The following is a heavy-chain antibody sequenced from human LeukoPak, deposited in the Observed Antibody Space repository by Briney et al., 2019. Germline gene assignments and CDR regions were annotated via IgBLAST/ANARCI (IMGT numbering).Heavy chain of an antibody. J-gene: IGHJ5*02. CDR2: IYHSGST. D-gene: IGHD3-10*01. CDR1: GYSISSGYY. V-gene: IGHV4-38-2*02. CDR3: ARSLVVRGVHNWFDP. Sequence: PSETLSLTCTVSGYSISSGYYWGWIRQPPGKGLEWIGSIYHSGSTYYNPSLKSRVTISVDTSKNQFSLKLSSVTAADTAVYYCARSLVVRGVHNWFDPWGQGTLVTVSS.